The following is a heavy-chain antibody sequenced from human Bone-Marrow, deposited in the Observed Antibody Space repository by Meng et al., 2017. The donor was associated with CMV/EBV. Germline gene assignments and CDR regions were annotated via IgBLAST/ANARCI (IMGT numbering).Heavy chain of an antibody. CDR3: ARIMIRGVINDAFDI. D-gene: IGHD3-10*01. Sequence: SVKVSCKASGGTFSSYTISWVRQAPGQGLEWMGRIIPILGIANYAQKFQGRVTITADKSTNAVYMELSRLRSDDTAVYYCARIMIRGVINDAFDIWGQGTMVTVSS. J-gene: IGHJ3*02. CDR2: IIPILGIA. V-gene: IGHV1-69*02. CDR1: GGTFSSYT.